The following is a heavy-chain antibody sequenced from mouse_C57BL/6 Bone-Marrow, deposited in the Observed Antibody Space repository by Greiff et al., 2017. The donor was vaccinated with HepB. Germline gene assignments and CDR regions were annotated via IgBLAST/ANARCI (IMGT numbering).Heavy chain of an antibody. V-gene: IGHV1-82*01. Sequence: VQLQQSGPELVKPGASVKISCKASGYAFSSSWMNWVKQRPGKGLEWIGRIYPGDGDTNYNGKFKGKATLTADKSSSTAYMQLSSLTSGDSAVYFCTRLPYYYGSSPFAYWGQGTLVTVSS. J-gene: IGHJ3*01. CDR2: IYPGDGDT. CDR3: TRLPYYYGSSPFAY. D-gene: IGHD1-1*01. CDR1: GYAFSSSW.